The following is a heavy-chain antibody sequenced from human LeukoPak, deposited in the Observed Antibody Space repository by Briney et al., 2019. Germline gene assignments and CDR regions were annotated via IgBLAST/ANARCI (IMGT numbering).Heavy chain of an antibody. CDR1: GFSFNTYA. V-gene: IGHV3-23*01. Sequence: GGSLRLSCAASGFSFNTYAMSWARQTPGKGLEWVSSFYGSDGSTYYADSVKGRFTISRHNSKNTLYLQMNSLRAEDTAVYYCASRYYDSSGYYYGIDYWGQGTLVTVSS. CDR2: FYGSDGST. CDR3: ASRYYDSSGYYYGIDY. J-gene: IGHJ4*02. D-gene: IGHD3-22*01.